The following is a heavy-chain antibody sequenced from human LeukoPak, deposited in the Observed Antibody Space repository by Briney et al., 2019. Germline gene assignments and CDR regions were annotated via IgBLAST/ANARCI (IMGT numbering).Heavy chain of an antibody. V-gene: IGHV3-66*01. CDR3: ASKVTTGY. CDR1: GFTVNSNY. J-gene: IGHJ4*02. CDR2: IYSGGTT. Sequence: GGSLRPSCVVSGFTVNSNYMSWVRQAPGKGLEWVSVIYSGGTTNYADSVRGRFIVYRDNSKNTLYLQMNSLRVEDTAVYYCASKVTTGYWGQGTPVTVSS. D-gene: IGHD4-17*01.